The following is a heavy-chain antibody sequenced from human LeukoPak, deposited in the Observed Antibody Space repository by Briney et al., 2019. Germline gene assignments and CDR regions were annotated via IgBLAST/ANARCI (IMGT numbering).Heavy chain of an antibody. CDR1: GFTFSSYS. J-gene: IGHJ4*02. CDR3: ARYDSSGYFDY. CDR2: ISSSSSYI. D-gene: IGHD3-22*01. Sequence: GGSLRLSCAASGFTFSSYSMNWVRQAPGKGLEWVSSISSSSSYIYYADSVKGRFTISRDNSKNTLYLQMNSLRAEDTAVYYCARYDSSGYFDYWGQGTLVTVSS. V-gene: IGHV3-21*04.